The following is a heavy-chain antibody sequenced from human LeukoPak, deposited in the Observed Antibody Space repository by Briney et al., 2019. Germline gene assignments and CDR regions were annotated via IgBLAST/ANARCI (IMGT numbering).Heavy chain of an antibody. CDR3: ARRASNLDITMGSLDY. CDR1: GYSFTDYW. D-gene: IGHD5-18*01. CDR2: IYPSDSDT. V-gene: IGHV5-51*01. Sequence: GESLKISCKGSGYSFTDYWIGWVRQIPGKGLEWMGIIYPSDSDTRYSPSFQGQVTISADTSITTAYLQWSSLKASDTAIYYCARRASNLDITMGSLDYWGQGTLVTVSS. J-gene: IGHJ4*02.